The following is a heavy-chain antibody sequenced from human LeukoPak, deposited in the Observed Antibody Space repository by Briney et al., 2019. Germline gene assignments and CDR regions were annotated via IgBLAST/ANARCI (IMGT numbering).Heavy chain of an antibody. CDR3: ARGREYQLLNPSDY. J-gene: IGHJ4*02. Sequence: GGSLRLSCAASGFTFSSYSMNWVRQAPGKGLEWVSSISSSSSYIYYADSVKGRFTISRDNAKNSLYLQRNSLRAEDTAVYYCARGREYQLLNPSDYWGPGTLVTVSS. CDR1: GFTFSSYS. D-gene: IGHD2-2*01. V-gene: IGHV3-21*01. CDR2: ISSSSSYI.